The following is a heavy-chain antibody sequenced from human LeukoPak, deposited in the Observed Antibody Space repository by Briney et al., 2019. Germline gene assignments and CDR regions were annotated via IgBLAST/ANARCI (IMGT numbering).Heavy chain of an antibody. CDR3: ARRGLPDY. CDR2: IRQDGSEK. V-gene: IGHV3-7*01. Sequence: GGSLRLSCAASGFSFNSYWMNWVRQAPGKGLEWVANIRQDGSEKYYVDSVKGRFTISRDNAKNSLYLQMNSLRAEDTAVYYCARRGLPDYWGQGILVTVSS. D-gene: IGHD3-22*01. J-gene: IGHJ4*02. CDR1: GFSFNSYW.